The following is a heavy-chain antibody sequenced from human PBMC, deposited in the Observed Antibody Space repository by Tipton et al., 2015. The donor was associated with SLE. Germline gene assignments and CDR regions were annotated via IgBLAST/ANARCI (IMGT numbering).Heavy chain of an antibody. J-gene: IGHJ4*02. CDR2: IYPGDSDT. D-gene: IGHD2-15*01. CDR1: GYSFTNYW. Sequence: QSGPEVKKPGESLRISCKGSGYSFTNYWIAWVRQMPGKGLEWMGIIYPGDSDTRYSPSFQGQVTISADKSISAAYLQWSSLKASDTAVYYCARMGGSLGPFDYWGQGTLVTVSA. V-gene: IGHV5-51*03. CDR3: ARMGGSLGPFDY.